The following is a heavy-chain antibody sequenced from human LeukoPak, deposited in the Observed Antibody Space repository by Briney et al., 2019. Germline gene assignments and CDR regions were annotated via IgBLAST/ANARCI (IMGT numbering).Heavy chain of an antibody. V-gene: IGHV1-69*05. J-gene: IGHJ4*02. CDR1: GGTFSSYA. Sequence: SVKVSCKASGGTFSSYAMSWVRHAPGQGLEWMGGMIPMFGTTNYAQKFRDRVTITTDESTTTVYMELSSLRSEDTAVYYCTRVTVRGGGYGDFDYWGQGTLVTVSS. CDR2: MIPMFGTT. D-gene: IGHD3-16*01. CDR3: TRVTVRGGGYGDFDY.